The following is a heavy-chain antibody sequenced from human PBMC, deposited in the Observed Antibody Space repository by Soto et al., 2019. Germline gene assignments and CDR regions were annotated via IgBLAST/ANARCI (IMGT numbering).Heavy chain of an antibody. CDR2: IYTSWST. D-gene: IGHD6-6*01. V-gene: IGHV4-4*07. J-gene: IGHJ5*02. CDR1: GGSISSYY. Sequence: SETLSLTCTVSGGSISSYYWSWIRQPAGKGLEWIGRIYTSWSTNYNPSLKSRVTMSVDTYKNQFSLKLSSVTAADTAVYYCARDPSSSSRFGNNWFDPWGQGTLVTSPQ. CDR3: ARDPSSSSRFGNNWFDP.